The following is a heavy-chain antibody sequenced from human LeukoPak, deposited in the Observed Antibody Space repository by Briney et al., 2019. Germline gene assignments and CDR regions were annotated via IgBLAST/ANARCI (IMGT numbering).Heavy chain of an antibody. CDR1: GGPISSGGYY. Sequence: TSQTLSLTCTVSGGPISSGGYYWSWIRQPPGKGLEWIGYIYHSGSTYYNPSLKSRVTISVDRSKNQFSLKLSSVTAADTAVYYCARAREGDAFDIWGQGTMVTVSS. J-gene: IGHJ3*02. V-gene: IGHV4-30-2*01. CDR2: IYHSGST. CDR3: ARAREGDAFDI.